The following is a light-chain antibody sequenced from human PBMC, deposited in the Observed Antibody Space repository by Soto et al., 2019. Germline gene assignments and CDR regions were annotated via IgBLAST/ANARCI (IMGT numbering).Light chain of an antibody. V-gene: IGKV3-15*01. CDR1: QSVSSN. CDR3: QHYNNWPRT. Sequence: EIVMTQSPATLSVSPGERATLSCRASQSVSSNLAWYQQKPGQAPRLLLYGASTRATGIPARFSGSGSGTEFTLTISSLQSEDLAVYYCQHYNNWPRTFGQGTKVEIK. CDR2: GAS. J-gene: IGKJ1*01.